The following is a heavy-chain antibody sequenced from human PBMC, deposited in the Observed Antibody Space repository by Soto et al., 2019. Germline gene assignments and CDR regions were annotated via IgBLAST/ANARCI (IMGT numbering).Heavy chain of an antibody. D-gene: IGHD6-6*01. CDR1: GFTFSSYW. CDR2: IKQEGSEK. V-gene: IGHV3-7*01. Sequence: GGSLRLSCAASGFTFSSYWMSWVRQAPGKGLEWVANIKQEGSEKYYVDSVKGRFTISRDNAKNSLYLQMNSLRAEDTAVYYCARDLGIAARDAFDIWGQGTMVTVSS. CDR3: ARDLGIAARDAFDI. J-gene: IGHJ3*02.